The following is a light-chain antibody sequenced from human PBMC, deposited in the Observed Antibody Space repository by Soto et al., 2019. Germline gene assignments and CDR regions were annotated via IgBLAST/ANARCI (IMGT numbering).Light chain of an antibody. Sequence: DIQMTQSPSTLSASVGDRVTITCRASQSIRDWLAWYQQKPGKSPKLLIFDASSLESGVPSRFSGSGSGTEFTLTISSLQPDDFATYYCQQYNAYPWTFGQGTKVDIK. CDR1: QSIRDW. J-gene: IGKJ1*01. V-gene: IGKV1-5*01. CDR2: DAS. CDR3: QQYNAYPWT.